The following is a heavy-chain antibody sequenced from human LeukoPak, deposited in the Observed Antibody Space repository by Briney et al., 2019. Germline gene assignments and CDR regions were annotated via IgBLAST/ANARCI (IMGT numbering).Heavy chain of an antibody. Sequence: GGSLRLSCAASGFAVSSNYMSWVRQTPGKGLEWVSLIWSGGSTYYADSVKGRFTISRDNSKNTLYLQMNSLKAEDTAVYYCARAICSGGKCYFDYWGQGTLVTVSS. CDR2: IWSGGST. J-gene: IGHJ4*02. V-gene: IGHV3-53*01. CDR3: ARAICSGGKCYFDY. D-gene: IGHD2-15*01. CDR1: GFAVSSNY.